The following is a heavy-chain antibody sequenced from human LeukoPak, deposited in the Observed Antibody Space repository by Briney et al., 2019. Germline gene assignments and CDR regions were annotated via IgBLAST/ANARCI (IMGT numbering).Heavy chain of an antibody. CDR1: GFTFSNNW. Sequence: QPGGSLRLSCAASGFTFSNNWMHWVRQAPGKGLVWVSRINSDGRTTTYADSVKGRFTISRDNAKNTLYLQMNSLRAEDTAVYYCAKDSGSFDYWGQGTLVTVSS. CDR2: INSDGRTT. V-gene: IGHV3-74*01. CDR3: AKDSGSFDY. D-gene: IGHD1-26*01. J-gene: IGHJ4*02.